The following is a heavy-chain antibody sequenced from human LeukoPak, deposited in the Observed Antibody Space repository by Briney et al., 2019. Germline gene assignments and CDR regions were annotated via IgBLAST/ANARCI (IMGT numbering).Heavy chain of an antibody. Sequence: ASVKVSCKASGYTFTGCYMHWARQAPGQGLEWMGWINPNSGGTNYAQKFQGRVTMTRDTSISTAYMEPSRLRSDDTAVYYCARDDYAQYDAFDIWGQGTMVTVSS. CDR1: GYTFTGCY. V-gene: IGHV1-2*02. CDR3: ARDDYAQYDAFDI. J-gene: IGHJ3*02. D-gene: IGHD4-17*01. CDR2: INPNSGGT.